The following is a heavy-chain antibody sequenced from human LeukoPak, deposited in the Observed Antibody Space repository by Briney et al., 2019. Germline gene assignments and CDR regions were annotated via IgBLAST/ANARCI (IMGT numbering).Heavy chain of an antibody. J-gene: IGHJ3*02. CDR1: GYSISSGYY. V-gene: IGHV4-38-2*02. CDR3: ARFLADDAFDI. CDR2: IYHSGST. Sequence: SETLSLTCTVSGYSISSGYYWGWIRQPPGKGLEWIGSIYHSGSTYYNPSLKSRVTISVDTSKNQFSLKLSSVTAADTAVYYCARFLADDAFDIWGQGTMVTVSS.